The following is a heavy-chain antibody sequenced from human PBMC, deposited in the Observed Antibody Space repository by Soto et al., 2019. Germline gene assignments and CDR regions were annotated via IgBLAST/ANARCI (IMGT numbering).Heavy chain of an antibody. CDR2: VYYTGTT. Sequence: SETLSLTCTVSGDSITGGGYSWNLVRQLPGKGLEWIGCVYYTGTTYYNPSLKSRITVSIDSSKNQFSLTLSSVTAADTALYICARGAPRGRGVPTYLHYWGQGTLVTVSS. CDR1: GDSITGGGYS. J-gene: IGHJ4*02. V-gene: IGHV4-31*03. CDR3: ARGAPRGRGVPTYLHY. D-gene: IGHD3-10*01.